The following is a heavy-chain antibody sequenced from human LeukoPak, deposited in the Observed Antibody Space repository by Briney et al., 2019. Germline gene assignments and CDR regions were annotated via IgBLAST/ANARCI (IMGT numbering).Heavy chain of an antibody. D-gene: IGHD1-26*01. CDR1: GYTFTSYW. CDR3: ARRLPLVGATNGYYFDY. Sequence: GESLKISCKGSGYTFTSYWIGWVRQMPGKGLEWMGIIYAGDSDIRYSPSFQGQVTISADKSISTAHLQWSSLKASDTAMYYCARRLPLVGATNGYYFDYWGQGTLVTVSS. V-gene: IGHV5-51*01. J-gene: IGHJ4*02. CDR2: IYAGDSDI.